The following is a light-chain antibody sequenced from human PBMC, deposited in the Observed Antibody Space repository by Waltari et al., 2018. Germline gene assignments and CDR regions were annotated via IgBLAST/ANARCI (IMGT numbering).Light chain of an antibody. Sequence: QSALTQPRSVSGSPGQAVTISCTGTRRDVGGYNFVSWYQQHPGKAPKLMIYEVSKRPSGVPDRFSGSKSGNTASLTISGLQAEDEADYYCCSYAGSYVFGTGTKVTVL. V-gene: IGLV2-11*01. J-gene: IGLJ1*01. CDR2: EVS. CDR3: CSYAGSYV. CDR1: RRDVGGYNF.